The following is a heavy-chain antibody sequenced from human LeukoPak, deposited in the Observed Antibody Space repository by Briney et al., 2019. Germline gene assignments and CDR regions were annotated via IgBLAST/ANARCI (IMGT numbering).Heavy chain of an antibody. CDR1: GGSFSGYY. V-gene: IGHV4-34*01. Sequence: SPSETLSLTCAVYGGSFSGYYWSWIRQPPGKGLEWIGEINHSGSTNYNPSLKSRVTISVDTSKNQFSLKLSSVTAADTAVYYCARRGGLGSGSYPYYYYYYMEVWGKGTTVTISS. CDR3: ARRGGLGSGSYPYYYYYYMEV. J-gene: IGHJ6*03. D-gene: IGHD3-10*01. CDR2: INHSGST.